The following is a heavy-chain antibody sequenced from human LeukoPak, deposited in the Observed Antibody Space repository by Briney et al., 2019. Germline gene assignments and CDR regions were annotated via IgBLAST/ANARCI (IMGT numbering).Heavy chain of an antibody. CDR1: GFIVSSNY. V-gene: IGHV3-53*01. CDR3: ARDRGLSV. D-gene: IGHD3-16*02. Sequence: PGGSLRLSCADSGFIVSSNYMSWVRQAPGKGLEWVSGIHSGGSAYYADSVKGRFTISRDNSKNTLYLQMNSLRVEDTAVYYCARDRGLSVWGQGTLVTVSS. J-gene: IGHJ4*02. CDR2: IHSGGSA.